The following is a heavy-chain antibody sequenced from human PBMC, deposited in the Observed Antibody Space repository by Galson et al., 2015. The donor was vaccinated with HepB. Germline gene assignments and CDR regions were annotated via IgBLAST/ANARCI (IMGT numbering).Heavy chain of an antibody. Sequence: QSGAEVKKPGASVKVSCKASGYTLTNYDINWVRQAPGQGLEWMGWMDPKRAITGYAERFQGRITMTRDISASTAYMELSSLGSEDTAVYYCARGLTIQVWSHFYMDVWGQGTTVTVS. CDR1: GYTLTNYD. V-gene: IGHV1-8*01. D-gene: IGHD5-18*01. CDR3: ARGLTIQVWSHFYMDV. CDR2: MDPKRAIT. J-gene: IGHJ6*02.